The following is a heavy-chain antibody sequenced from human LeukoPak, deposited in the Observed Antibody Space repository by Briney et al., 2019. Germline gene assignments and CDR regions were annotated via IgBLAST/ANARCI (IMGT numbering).Heavy chain of an antibody. CDR2: IYYSGST. CDR1: HGSINSYY. CDR3: ARRGYFDGRGLDH. J-gene: IGHJ4*02. V-gene: IGHV4-59*01. D-gene: IGHD3-22*01. Sequence: PSETLSLTCTVSHGSINSYYWSWIRQPPGKGLEWIGYIYYSGSTNYNPSLKSRVTISLDTSKNQLSLKLSSVTAADTAVYFCARRGYFDGRGLDHWGQGTLVTVSS.